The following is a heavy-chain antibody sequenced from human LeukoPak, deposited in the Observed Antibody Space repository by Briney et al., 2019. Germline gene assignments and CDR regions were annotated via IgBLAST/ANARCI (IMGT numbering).Heavy chain of an antibody. J-gene: IGHJ4*02. Sequence: PGGSLRLSCAASGFTFDDYAMHWVRQAPGKGLEWVSGISWNSGSIGYADSVKGRFTISRDNAKNSLYLQMNSLRAEDTAVYYCAGEYYDYVWGSYGYFDYWGQGTLVTVSS. CDR2: ISWNSGSI. CDR1: GFTFDDYA. V-gene: IGHV3-9*01. D-gene: IGHD3-16*01. CDR3: AGEYYDYVWGSYGYFDY.